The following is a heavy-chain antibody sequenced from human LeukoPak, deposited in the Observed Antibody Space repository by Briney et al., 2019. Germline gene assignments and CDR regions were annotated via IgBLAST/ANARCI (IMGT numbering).Heavy chain of an antibody. CDR3: ARLGNFAFDI. CDR2: IYSGGYT. J-gene: IGHJ3*02. V-gene: IGHV3-53*01. CDR1: GFIVSDKY. Sequence: GGSLRLSCAASGFIVSDKYMSWVRQAPGKRLEWVSVIYSGGYTFYSDSVKGRFTISRDNSKSTVFLQMSGLRAEDTAIYYCARLGNFAFDIWAKGQWSPSLQ.